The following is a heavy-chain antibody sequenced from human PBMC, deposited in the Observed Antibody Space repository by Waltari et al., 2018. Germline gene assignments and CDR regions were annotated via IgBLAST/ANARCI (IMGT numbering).Heavy chain of an antibody. CDR2: INHSGST. CDR3: ARGGITIFGVVIPYYYYGMDV. J-gene: IGHJ6*02. Sequence: QVQLQQWGAGLLKPSETLSLTCAVYGGSFSGYYWSWIRQPPGKGLEWIGEINHSGSTNYNPSLKRRVTISVDTSKNQFSLKLSSVTAADTAVYYCARGGITIFGVVIPYYYYGMDVWGQGTTVTVSS. D-gene: IGHD3-3*01. CDR1: GGSFSGYY. V-gene: IGHV4-34*01.